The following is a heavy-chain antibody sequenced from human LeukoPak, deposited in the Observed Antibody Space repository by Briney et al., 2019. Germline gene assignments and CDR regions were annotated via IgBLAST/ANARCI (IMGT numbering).Heavy chain of an antibody. CDR3: ARKNKIDYGDYYFDY. V-gene: IGHV3-23*01. CDR1: GFTFNTYS. J-gene: IGHJ4*02. Sequence: GGSLRLSCEASGFTFNTYSMNWARQAPGKGLEWVSAISGSGGSTYYADSVKGRFTISRDNSKNTLYLQMNSLRAEDTAVYYCARKNKIDYGDYYFDYWGQGTLVTVSS. D-gene: IGHD4-17*01. CDR2: ISGSGGST.